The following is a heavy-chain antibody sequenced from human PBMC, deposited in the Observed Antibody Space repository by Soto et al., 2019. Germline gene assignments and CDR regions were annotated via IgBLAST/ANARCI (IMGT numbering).Heavy chain of an antibody. CDR2: TYHSGNT. D-gene: IGHD3-16*01. J-gene: IGHJ3*02. CDR1: RGSMSSSDW. V-gene: IGHV4-4*02. Sequence: QLQESGPGLVEPSGTLSLTCAVSRGSMSSSDWWCWVRQAPGKGLEWIGETYHSGNTNYNPSLKSRVTLSVDNSTNQFPLTLTSVTAADTGVYYCATWGSTAFDIWGQGTMVTVSS. CDR3: ATWGSTAFDI.